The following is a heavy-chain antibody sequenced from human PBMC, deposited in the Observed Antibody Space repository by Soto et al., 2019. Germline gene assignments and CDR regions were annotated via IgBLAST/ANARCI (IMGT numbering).Heavy chain of an antibody. V-gene: IGHV4-30-4*01. J-gene: IGHJ6*02. CDR1: GGSINSGDYY. D-gene: IGHD3-10*01. CDR3: ARDRYYGSGTYYNFYSGMDV. Sequence: PSETLSLTCTVSGGSINSGDYYWTWVRQPPGKGLEWIGNIFHSGSTYCTPSLQSRVTISLDTSKSHFSLKLSSVTPADTAVYYCARDRYYGSGTYYNFYSGMDVWGQGTTVTVSS. CDR2: IFHSGST.